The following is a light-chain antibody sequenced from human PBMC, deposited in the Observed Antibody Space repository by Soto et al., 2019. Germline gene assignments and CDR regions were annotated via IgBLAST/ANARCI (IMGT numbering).Light chain of an antibody. J-gene: IGLJ1*01. V-gene: IGLV2-14*03. CDR1: SSDVGGYNY. Sequence: QSVLAQPASVSGSPGQSITISCTGTSSDVGGYNYVSWYQHHPGKAPKLMMYDVDNRPSGVSIRFSGSKSGNTASLTISGLQAEDEADYYCSSYTSLSTDVFGSGTKLTVL. CDR3: SSYTSLSTDV. CDR2: DVD.